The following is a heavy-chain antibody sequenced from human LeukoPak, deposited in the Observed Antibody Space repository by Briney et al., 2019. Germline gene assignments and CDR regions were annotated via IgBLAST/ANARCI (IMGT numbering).Heavy chain of an antibody. CDR2: ISGSGGST. J-gene: IGHJ4*02. V-gene: IGHV3-23*01. CDR1: GFPLTKAW. Sequence: PGGSLRLSCLAAGFPLTKAWMRWVRQAPGKGLERVSAISGSGGSTYYADSVKGRFTISRDNSKNTLYLQMNSLRAEDTAVNYCAKVEYTEKDGYSSSSHFDYWGQGTLVTVSS. CDR3: AKVEYTEKDGYSSSSHFDY. D-gene: IGHD6-6*01.